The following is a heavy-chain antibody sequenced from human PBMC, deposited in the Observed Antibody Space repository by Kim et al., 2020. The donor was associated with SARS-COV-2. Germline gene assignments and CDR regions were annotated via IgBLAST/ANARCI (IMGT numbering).Heavy chain of an antibody. Sequence: ESVKGRFTISRDNAKNSLYLQMNSLRAEDTAVYYCARDRGDYYYYYGMDVWGQGTTVTVSS. J-gene: IGHJ6*02. V-gene: IGHV3-7*01. D-gene: IGHD4-17*01. CDR3: ARDRGDYYYYYGMDV.